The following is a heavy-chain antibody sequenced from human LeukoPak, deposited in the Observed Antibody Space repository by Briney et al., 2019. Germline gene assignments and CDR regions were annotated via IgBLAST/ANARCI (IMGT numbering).Heavy chain of an antibody. CDR1: GGSFSGYY. V-gene: IGHV4-34*01. CDR2: INHSGST. Sequence: PSETLSLTCAVYGGSFSGYYWSWIRQPPGKGLEWIGEINHSGSTNYNPSLKSRVTLSVDTSKNQFSLKLSSVTAADTAVYYCARGRLPDFGVVIAPYYYYYYMDVWGKGTTVTVSS. J-gene: IGHJ6*03. D-gene: IGHD3-3*01. CDR3: ARGRLPDFGVVIAPYYYYYYMDV.